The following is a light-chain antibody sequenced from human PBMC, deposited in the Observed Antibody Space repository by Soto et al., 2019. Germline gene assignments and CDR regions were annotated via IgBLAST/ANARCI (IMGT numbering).Light chain of an antibody. J-gene: IGLJ2*01. CDR3: SSYTSSSTVV. Sequence: QSALTQPASMSGSPGQSITISCTGTSSDVGAYNYVSWYQQHPGKAPKLMIYDVSNRPSGVSNRFSGSKSGNTASLTISGLQAEDEADYYCSSYTSSSTVVFGGGTKLTVL. CDR2: DVS. CDR1: SSDVGAYNY. V-gene: IGLV2-14*01.